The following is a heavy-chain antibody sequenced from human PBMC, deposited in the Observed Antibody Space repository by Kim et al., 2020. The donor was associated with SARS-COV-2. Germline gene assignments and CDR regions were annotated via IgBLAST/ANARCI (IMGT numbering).Heavy chain of an antibody. CDR2: ISGDSDTT. CDR1: GFTFDDYA. Sequence: GGSLRLSCAASGFTFDDYAMHWVRQAPGKGLEWVSLISGDSDTTYYADSVKGRFTISRDNSKNSLYLQMNTLRTEDTAFYYCAKGLRGGSYVYFDFWGQGTLVTVSS. D-gene: IGHD1-26*01. CDR3: AKGLRGGSYVYFDF. V-gene: IGHV3-43*02. J-gene: IGHJ4*02.